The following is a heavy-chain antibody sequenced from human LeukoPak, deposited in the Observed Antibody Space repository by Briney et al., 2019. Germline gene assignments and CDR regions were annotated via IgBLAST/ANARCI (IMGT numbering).Heavy chain of an antibody. CDR3: AKEGRYDSSGYYHLDY. CDR1: GFTFSSYW. D-gene: IGHD3-22*01. Sequence: GGSLRLSCAASGFTFSSYWMSWVRQAPGKGLEWVAFIRYDGSNKYYADSVKGRFTISRDNSKNSLYLQMNSLRAEDTAVYYCAKEGRYDSSGYYHLDYWGQGTLVTVSS. J-gene: IGHJ4*02. V-gene: IGHV3-30*02. CDR2: IRYDGSNK.